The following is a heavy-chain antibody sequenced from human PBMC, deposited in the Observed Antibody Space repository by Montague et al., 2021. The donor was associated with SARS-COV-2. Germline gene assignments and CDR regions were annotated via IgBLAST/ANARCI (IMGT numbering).Heavy chain of an antibody. V-gene: IGHV3-21*01. D-gene: IGHD3-22*01. Sequence: SLRLSCAASGFTFSTYTMNWVRQAPGQGLEWVSSITASSIYIYYADSVKGRFTISRDNAKNSLYLQMNSLRAVDTAVYYCTRDAFTMIIDAFNIWGQGTKVTVSS. J-gene: IGHJ3*02. CDR2: ITASSIYI. CDR3: TRDAFTMIIDAFNI. CDR1: GFTFSTYT.